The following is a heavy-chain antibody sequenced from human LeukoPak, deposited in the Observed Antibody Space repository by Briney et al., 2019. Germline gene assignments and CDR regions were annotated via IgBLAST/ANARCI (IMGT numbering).Heavy chain of an antibody. D-gene: IGHD2-2*01. CDR1: GFTFDDYA. CDR2: ISWNSGSI. CDR3: AKDMAPGYCSSTSCYYYYYYGMDV. J-gene: IGHJ6*02. Sequence: GGSLRLSCAASGFTFDDYAMHWVRQAPGEGLEWVSGISWNSGSIGYADPVKGRFTISRDNAKNSLYLQMNSLRAEDTALYYCAKDMAPGYCSSTSCYYYYYYGMDVWGQGTTVTVSS. V-gene: IGHV3-9*01.